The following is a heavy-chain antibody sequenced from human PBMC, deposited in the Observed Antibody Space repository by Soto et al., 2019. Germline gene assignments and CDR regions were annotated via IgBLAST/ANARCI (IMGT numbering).Heavy chain of an antibody. CDR3: ARRRDGGSYNAFDI. V-gene: IGHV5-51*01. CDR1: GYTFSNYW. J-gene: IGHJ3*02. Sequence: PGESLKISCKGSGYTFSNYWIDWVRQMPGKGLEWMGIIYPGDSDTRYSPSFQGQVTISVDKSITTAYLQWSSLKASDTAMYYCARRRDGGSYNAFDIWGQGTMVTVPS. CDR2: IYPGDSDT. D-gene: IGHD1-26*01.